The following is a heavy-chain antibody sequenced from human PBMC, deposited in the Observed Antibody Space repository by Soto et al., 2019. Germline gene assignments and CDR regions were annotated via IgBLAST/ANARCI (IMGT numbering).Heavy chain of an antibody. V-gene: IGHV4-59*01. J-gene: IGHJ5*02. CDR1: GGSISSYY. Sequence: SETLSLTCTVSGGSISSYYWSWIRQPPGKGLEWIGYIYYSGSTNYNPSLKSRVTISVDTSKNQFSLKLSSVTAADTAVYYCAREAVVSDGWFDPWGQGTLVTVSS. CDR3: AREAVVSDGWFDP. D-gene: IGHD2-2*01. CDR2: IYYSGST.